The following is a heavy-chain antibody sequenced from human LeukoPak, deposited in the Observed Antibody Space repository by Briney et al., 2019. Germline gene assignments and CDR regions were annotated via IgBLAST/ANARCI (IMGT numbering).Heavy chain of an antibody. CDR1: GGSITNYY. Sequence: SETLSLTCTVSGGSITNYYWSWIRQPPGKGLDWIGYIHYTGLTNYNPSLTSRLTISVDTSKNQFSLKLSSVTAADAAVYFCARVVPDGYSDYWGQGTLVTVSS. D-gene: IGHD2-2*01. V-gene: IGHV4-59*01. J-gene: IGHJ4*02. CDR2: IHYTGLT. CDR3: ARVVPDGYSDY.